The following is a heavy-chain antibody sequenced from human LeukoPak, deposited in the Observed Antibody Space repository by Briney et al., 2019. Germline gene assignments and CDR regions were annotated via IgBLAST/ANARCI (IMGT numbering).Heavy chain of an antibody. CDR1: EFIFTDYW. CDR2: IRGDGRAT. J-gene: IGHJ4*02. D-gene: IGHD6-19*01. Sequence: GGSMRLSCAASEFIFTDYWMHWVRQAPGKELVWVARIRGDGRATTYADSVKGRFTISRDNAMNTVFLQMKSLRADDTGTYYCARFYFPEEHDRAWYEAHWGQGVLATVS. V-gene: IGHV3-74*03. CDR3: ARFYFPEEHDRAWYEAH.